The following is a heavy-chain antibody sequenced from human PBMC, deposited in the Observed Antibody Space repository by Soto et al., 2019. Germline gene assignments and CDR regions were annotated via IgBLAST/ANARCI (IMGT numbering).Heavy chain of an antibody. J-gene: IGHJ6*02. V-gene: IGHV3-48*02. CDR3: AKGSVSGSWLMDI. CDR1: GFSFSGNT. Sequence: GGSLRLSCAASGFSFSGNTMNWARQAPGKGLEWLAFISSGGGSTTYYADSVKGRFTISRDNAKNSLFLQMNTLRDEDTAVYYCAKGSVSGSWLMDIWVQGTTVTVSS. CDR2: ISSGGGSTT. D-gene: IGHD6-25*01.